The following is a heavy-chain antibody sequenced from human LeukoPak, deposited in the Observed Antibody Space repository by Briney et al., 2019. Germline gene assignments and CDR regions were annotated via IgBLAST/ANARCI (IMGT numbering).Heavy chain of an antibody. Sequence: PSETLSLTCTVSGGSVSSSSYYWSWIRQPPGKGLEWIGYIYYTGSTNYNPSLKSRVTISVDTSKNQFSLKLSSVTAADTAVYYCARGLGYDPMGYWGQGTLVTVSS. J-gene: IGHJ4*02. V-gene: IGHV4-61*01. CDR3: ARGLGYDPMGY. CDR1: GGSVSSSSYY. CDR2: IYYTGST. D-gene: IGHD5-12*01.